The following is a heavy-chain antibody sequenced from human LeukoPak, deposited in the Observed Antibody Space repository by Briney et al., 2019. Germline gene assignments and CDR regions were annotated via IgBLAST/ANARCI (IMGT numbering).Heavy chain of an antibody. CDR2: IYHSGST. CDR1: GYSISSGYY. J-gene: IGHJ4*02. D-gene: IGHD5-24*01. CDR3: ARRGRRRDGYNLGSRFDY. V-gene: IGHV4-38-2*02. Sequence: PSETLSLTCTVSGYSISSGYYWGWIRQPPGKGLEWIGSIYHSGSTYYNPSLKSRVTISVDTSKNQFSLKLSSVTAADTAVYYCARRGRRRDGYNLGSRFDYWGQGTLVTVSS.